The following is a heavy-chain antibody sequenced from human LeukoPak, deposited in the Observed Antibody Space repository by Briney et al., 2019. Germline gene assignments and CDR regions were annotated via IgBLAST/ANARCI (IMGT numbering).Heavy chain of an antibody. CDR3: EGGRDFDY. CDR2: IIPLLDIT. D-gene: IGHD3-16*01. J-gene: IGHJ4*02. Sequence: SVKVSCKASGGTFNSYAFSWVRQAPGQGLEWMGRIIPLLDITNYAQKFQGRVTISADKSTRTVYMELTSLTSDDTAVYYCEGGRDFDYWGQGTLVTVSS. CDR1: GGTFNSYA. V-gene: IGHV1-69*04.